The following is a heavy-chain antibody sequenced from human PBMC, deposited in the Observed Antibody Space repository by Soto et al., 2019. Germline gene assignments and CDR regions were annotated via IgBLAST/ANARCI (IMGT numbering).Heavy chain of an antibody. J-gene: IGHJ6*02. CDR3: ARWHGSGSLSYYYGMDG. D-gene: IGHD3-10*01. V-gene: IGHV4-31*03. Sequence: QVQLQESGPGLVKPSQTLSLTCTVSGGSISSGGYYWSWIRQHPGKGLEWMGYIYYSGSTYYNPALKSRVTISVDTSKNQFSLKLSSVTAADTAVDYCARWHGSGSLSYYYGMDGWGQGTTVTVSS. CDR1: GGSISSGGYY. CDR2: IYYSGST.